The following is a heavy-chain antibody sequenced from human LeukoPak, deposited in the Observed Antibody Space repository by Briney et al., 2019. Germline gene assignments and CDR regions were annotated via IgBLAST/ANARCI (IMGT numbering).Heavy chain of an antibody. V-gene: IGHV3-23*01. Sequence: GGSLRLSCVASGFIFRNYAMSWVRQAPGEGLEWVSGISDNGGGTYYADSVKGRFTISRDNAKNSLYLQMNSLRAEDTAVYYCARTGDYESFDYWGQGTLVTVSS. D-gene: IGHD4-17*01. CDR3: ARTGDYESFDY. CDR1: GFIFRNYA. CDR2: ISDNGGGT. J-gene: IGHJ4*02.